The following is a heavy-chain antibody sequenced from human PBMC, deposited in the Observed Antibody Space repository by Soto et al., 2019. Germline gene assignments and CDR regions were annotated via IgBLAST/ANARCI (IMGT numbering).Heavy chain of an antibody. Sequence: SVKVSCKASGGTFSSYAISWVRPAPGQGREWMVGIIPIFGTANYAQKFQGRVTITADESKSTADMALSSLRSEDTAVYYCARGGFGLVVRAGIHRYGIDVRAQPTSVNVSS. J-gene: IGHJ6*01. D-gene: IGHD2-2*01. CDR2: IIPIFGTA. V-gene: IGHV1-69*13. CDR3: ARGGFGLVVRAGIHRYGIDV. CDR1: GGTFSSYA.